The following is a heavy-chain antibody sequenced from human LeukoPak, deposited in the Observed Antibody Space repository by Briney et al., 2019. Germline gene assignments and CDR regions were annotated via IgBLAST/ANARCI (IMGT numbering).Heavy chain of an antibody. D-gene: IGHD3-10*01. CDR1: GGSFSGYY. Sequence: PSETLSLTCAVYGGSFSGYYWSWIRQPPGKGLEWIGEINHSGSTNYNPSLKSRVAISVDTSKNQFSLKLSSVTAADTAVYYCARERDAYYYGSGSYFDYWGQGTLVTVSS. V-gene: IGHV4-34*01. J-gene: IGHJ4*02. CDR3: ARERDAYYYGSGSYFDY. CDR2: INHSGST.